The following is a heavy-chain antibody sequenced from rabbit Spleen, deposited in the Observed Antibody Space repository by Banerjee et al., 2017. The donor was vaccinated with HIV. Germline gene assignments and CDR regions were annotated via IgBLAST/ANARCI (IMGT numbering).Heavy chain of an antibody. J-gene: IGHJ6*01. CDR2: IEGGSSVFS. CDR3: ARDSGSSFSSYGMDL. Sequence: QEQLEESGGDLVKPEGSLTLTCTASGVSFSFNSYMCWVRQAPGKGLEWIACIEGGSSVFSYFASWAKGRFTISKTSSTTVTLQMTSLTAADTATYFCARDSGSSFSSYGMDLWGPGTLVTVS. CDR1: GVSFSFNSY. D-gene: IGHD8-1*01. V-gene: IGHV1S45*01.